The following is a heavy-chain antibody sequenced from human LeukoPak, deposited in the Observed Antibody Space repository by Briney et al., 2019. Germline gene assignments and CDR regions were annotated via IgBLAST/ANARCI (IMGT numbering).Heavy chain of an antibody. Sequence: PSETLSLTCTVSGRSISRYYWSWIRQPPGKALEWIGYVYYSGSTNYNPSLKSRDTISVDTSKNQFSMKLSSVTAADTAVYYCARGPFTIFIGMDVWGQGTTATVSS. V-gene: IGHV4-59*01. CDR1: GRSISRYY. D-gene: IGHD3-3*01. CDR3: ARGPFTIFIGMDV. CDR2: VYYSGST. J-gene: IGHJ6*02.